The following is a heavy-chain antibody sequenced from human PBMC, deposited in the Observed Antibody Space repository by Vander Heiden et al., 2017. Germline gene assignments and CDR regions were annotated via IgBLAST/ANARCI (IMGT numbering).Heavy chain of an antibody. CDR1: GFTFSSYW. D-gene: IGHD3-22*01. CDR2: IKQDGSEK. J-gene: IGHJ4*02. CDR3: ARVGGYYDSSGYYTRCFDY. Sequence: EVQLVESGGGLVQPGGSLRLSCAASGFTFSSYWMSWVRQAPGKGLEWVANIKQDGSEKYYVDSVKGRFTISRDNAKNSLYLQMNSLRAEDTAVYYCARVGGYYDSSGYYTRCFDYWGQGTLVTVSS. V-gene: IGHV3-7*01.